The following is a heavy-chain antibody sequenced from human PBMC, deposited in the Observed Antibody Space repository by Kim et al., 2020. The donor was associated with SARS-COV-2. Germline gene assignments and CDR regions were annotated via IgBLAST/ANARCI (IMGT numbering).Heavy chain of an antibody. V-gene: IGHV4-39*01. Sequence: SETLSLTCTVSGDSISGSNYYWGWIRQPPGMGLEWVGSIFHSGSTYYNPSLKRLVTICVDTSKNQFSLKLSLVTAADTAVYYCARGLTTGGEGTLVTVSS. CDR1: GDSISGSNYY. CDR3: ARGLTT. CDR2: IFHSGST. J-gene: IGHJ1*01. D-gene: IGHD1-1*01.